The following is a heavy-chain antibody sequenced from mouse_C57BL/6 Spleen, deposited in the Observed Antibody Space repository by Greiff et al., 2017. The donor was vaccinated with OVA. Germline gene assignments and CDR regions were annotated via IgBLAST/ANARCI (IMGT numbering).Heavy chain of an antibody. D-gene: IGHD2-3*01. V-gene: IGHV1-64*01. CDR1: GYTFPSYW. CDR3: ARAIDGYYARYYAMDY. Sequence: VQLQQPGAELVKPGASVKLSCKASGYTFPSYWMHWVKQRPGQGLEWIGMIHPNSGSTNYNEKFKSKATLTVDKSSSTAYMQLSSLTSEDSAVYYCARAIDGYYARYYAMDYWGQGTSVTVSS. J-gene: IGHJ4*01. CDR2: IHPNSGST.